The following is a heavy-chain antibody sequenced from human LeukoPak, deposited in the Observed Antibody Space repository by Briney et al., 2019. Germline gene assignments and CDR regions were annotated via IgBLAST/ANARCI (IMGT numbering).Heavy chain of an antibody. Sequence: PGGSLRLSCAASGFSFSNFAMTWVRQAPGEGLEWVSVIYGSGGSTFYADSVKGRFTMSRDNSKNMLYLEMSTLRAEDTALYYCAKVGYFGSGRHYYYYMDVWGKGTTVTVSS. CDR1: GFSFSNFA. J-gene: IGHJ6*03. CDR2: IYGSGGST. V-gene: IGHV3-23*01. D-gene: IGHD3-10*01. CDR3: AKVGYFGSGRHYYYYMDV.